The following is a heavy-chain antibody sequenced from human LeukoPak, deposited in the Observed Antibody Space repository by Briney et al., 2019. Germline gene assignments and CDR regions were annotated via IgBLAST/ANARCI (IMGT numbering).Heavy chain of an antibody. CDR1: GYTFTGYY. CDR2: INPNSGGT. CDR3: ARTERWELLLPDY. Sequence: ASVKVSCKASGYTFTGYYMHWVRQAPGQGLEWMGWINPNSGGTNSAQKFQDRVTMTRDTSISTAYMELSRLRSDDTAVYYCARTERWELLLPDYWGQGTLVTVSS. V-gene: IGHV1-2*02. J-gene: IGHJ4*02. D-gene: IGHD1-26*01.